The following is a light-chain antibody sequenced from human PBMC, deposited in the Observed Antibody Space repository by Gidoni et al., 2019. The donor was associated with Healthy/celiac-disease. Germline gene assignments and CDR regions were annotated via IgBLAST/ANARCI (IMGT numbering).Light chain of an antibody. CDR3: QRYYSYLFT. CDR1: QGISSY. J-gene: IGKJ5*01. Sequence: AFRMTQSPSSFSASTGDRVTITCRASQGISSYLAWYQQKPGKAPKLLIYAASTLQSGVPSRFSGSGSGTDFTLTISCLQSEDFATYYCQRYYSYLFTFGQGTRLEIK. V-gene: IGKV1-8*01. CDR2: AAS.